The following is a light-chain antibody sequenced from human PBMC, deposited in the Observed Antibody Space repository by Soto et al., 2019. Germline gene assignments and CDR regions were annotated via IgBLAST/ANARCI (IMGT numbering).Light chain of an antibody. V-gene: IGKV4-1*01. CDR2: WAS. Sequence: IVITHAPGSLSLGLCGRATMSGKSIRGCLYSSNNKNYLAWYQQKPGQPPKLPIYWASTRESGVPDRFSGSGSGTDFTLTISSLQAEDVAVYYCQQYYSTPRTFGQGTKVDNK. CDR1: RGCLYSSNNKNY. CDR3: QQYYSTPRT. J-gene: IGKJ1*01.